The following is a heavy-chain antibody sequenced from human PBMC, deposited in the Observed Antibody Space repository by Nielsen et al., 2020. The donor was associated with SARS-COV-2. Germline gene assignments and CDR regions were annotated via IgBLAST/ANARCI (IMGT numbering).Heavy chain of an antibody. CDR1: GGSLSTDY. J-gene: IGHJ3*01. Sequence: SETLSLTCGVIGGSLSTDYWSWIRQPPGKGLEWIGYIYYSGSTYYNPSLESRVTISVDRSKSQFSLRLTSVTAADTAVYFCATGNKIYDDAFDVWGQGAMVTVSS. CDR3: ATGNKIYDDAFDV. CDR2: IYYSGST. D-gene: IGHD1/OR15-1a*01. V-gene: IGHV4-59*06.